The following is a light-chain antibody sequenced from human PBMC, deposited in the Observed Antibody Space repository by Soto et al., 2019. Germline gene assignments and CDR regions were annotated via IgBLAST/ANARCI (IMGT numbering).Light chain of an antibody. J-gene: IGKJ4*01. V-gene: IGKV1-39*01. CDR2: AAS. CDR3: QQSYSTPLT. CDR1: QSISSY. Sequence: DIQMTQSPSSLSVSVGDRVTITCRASQSISSYLNWYQQKPGKAPKLLIYAASSLQSGVPSRFGGSGSGTDFTLTISSLQPEDFATYYCQQSYSTPLTFGGGTKVDIK.